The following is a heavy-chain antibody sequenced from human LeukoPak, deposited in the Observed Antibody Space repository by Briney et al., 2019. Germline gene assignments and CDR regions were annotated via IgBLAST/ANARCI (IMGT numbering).Heavy chain of an antibody. J-gene: IGHJ4*02. CDR3: ARDPSYYYDSSGYYGVFDY. V-gene: IGHV1-18*01. CDR1: GYTFTSYG. CDR2: ICAYNGNT. D-gene: IGHD3-22*01. Sequence: ASVTVSCKASGYTFTSYGISWVRQAPGQGLEWTGWICAYNGNTNYAQKLQGRVTITTDTSTSPAYMELRSLRSDDTAVYYCARDPSYYYDSSGYYGVFDYWGQGTLVTVSS.